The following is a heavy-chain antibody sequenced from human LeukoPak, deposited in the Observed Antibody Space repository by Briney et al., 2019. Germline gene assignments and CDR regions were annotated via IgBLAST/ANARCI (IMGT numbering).Heavy chain of an antibody. CDR1: GFTFSSYA. CDR3: AKGGIVVVTALYYFDY. V-gene: IGHV3-23*01. CDR2: ISGSGGST. J-gene: IGHJ4*02. Sequence: GGSLRLSCAASGFTFSSYAMSWVRQAPGKGLEWVSAISGSGGSTYYADSVKGRFTISRDNSKNTLYLQMNSLRAEDTAVYYCAKGGIVVVTALYYFDYWGQGTLVTVSS. D-gene: IGHD2-21*02.